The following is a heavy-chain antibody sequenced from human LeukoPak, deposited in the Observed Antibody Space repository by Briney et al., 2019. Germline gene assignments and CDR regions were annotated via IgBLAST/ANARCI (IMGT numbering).Heavy chain of an antibody. CDR2: IKSKSDGGTT. Sequence: GGSLRLSCAASGFTFSSYWMSWVRQAPGKGLEWVGRIKSKSDGGTTDYAAPVKGRFTISRDDSKNTLHLQMNSLKSEDTGVYYCTTRANLYWGQGILVTVSS. CDR1: GFTFSSYW. CDR3: TTRANLY. J-gene: IGHJ4*02. V-gene: IGHV3-15*01.